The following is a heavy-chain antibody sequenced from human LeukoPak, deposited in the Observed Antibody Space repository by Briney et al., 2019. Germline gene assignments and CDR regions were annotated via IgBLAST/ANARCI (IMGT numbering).Heavy chain of an antibody. V-gene: IGHV4-39*07. J-gene: IGHJ3*02. CDR3: ARDAPHLGDAFDI. Sequence: GSLRLSCTVSGFTLSSYEMSWIRQAPGKGLEWIGSIYYSGSTYYNPSLKSRVTISVDTSKNQFSLKLSSVTAADTAVYYCARDAPHLGDAFDIWGQGTMVTVSS. CDR2: IYYSGST. CDR1: GFTLSSYE.